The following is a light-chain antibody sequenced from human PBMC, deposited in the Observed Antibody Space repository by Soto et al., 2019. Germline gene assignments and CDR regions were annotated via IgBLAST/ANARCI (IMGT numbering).Light chain of an antibody. CDR3: QQYGSSPLT. V-gene: IGKV3-20*01. Sequence: IGLTQSPGTLSLSHGERATLSCRSSQSVSSSNLAWYQQKPGQPPRLLIYGASSRATGVPDRFSGSGSGTDFTLTINRLEPEDFTVYFCQQYGSSPLTFGGGTKVDIK. CDR2: GAS. J-gene: IGKJ4*01. CDR1: QSVSSSN.